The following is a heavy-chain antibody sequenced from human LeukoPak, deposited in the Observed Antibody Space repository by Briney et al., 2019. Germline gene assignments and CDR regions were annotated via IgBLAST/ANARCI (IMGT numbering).Heavy chain of an antibody. CDR1: GGSISSYY. Sequence: SETLSLTCTVSGGSISSYYWSWIRQPPGKGLEWIGCIYYTGSTNYNPSLKSRVTISVDTSKNQFSLKLSSVTAADTAVYYCAGRGSWITYYFDYWGQGTLVTVSS. J-gene: IGHJ4*02. CDR3: AGRGSWITYYFDY. CDR2: IYYTGST. V-gene: IGHV4-59*08. D-gene: IGHD6-13*01.